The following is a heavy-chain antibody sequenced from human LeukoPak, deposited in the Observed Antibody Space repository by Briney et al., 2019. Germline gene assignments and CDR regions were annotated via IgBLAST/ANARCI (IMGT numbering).Heavy chain of an antibody. CDR2: ISGSGDTP. CDR3: AELGITMIGGV. CDR1: GFTFSSYA. Sequence: GGSLRLSCAASGFTFSSYAMSWVRQAPGKGLEWVSGISGSGDTPYYADSVKGRFTISRDNAKNSLYLQMNSLRAEDTAVCYCAELGITMIGGVWGKGTTVTISS. J-gene: IGHJ6*04. V-gene: IGHV3-23*01. D-gene: IGHD3-10*02.